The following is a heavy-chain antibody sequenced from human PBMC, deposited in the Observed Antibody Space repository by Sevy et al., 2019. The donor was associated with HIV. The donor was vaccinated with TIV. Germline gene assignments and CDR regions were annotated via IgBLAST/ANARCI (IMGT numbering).Heavy chain of an antibody. D-gene: IGHD3-10*01. CDR2: IYYSGST. CDR3: ARGMVQGVNARFDY. CDR1: GGSISSYY. Sequence: SETLSLTCTVSGGSISSYYWSWIRQPPGKGLEWIGYIYYSGSTNYNPSLKSRVTISVDTSKNQLSLKLSSVTAADTAVYYWARGMVQGVNARFDYWGQGTLVTVSS. V-gene: IGHV4-59*01. J-gene: IGHJ4*02.